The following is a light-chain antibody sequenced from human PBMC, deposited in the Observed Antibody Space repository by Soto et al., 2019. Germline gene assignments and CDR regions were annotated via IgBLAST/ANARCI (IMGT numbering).Light chain of an antibody. CDR3: QHYNSYSEA. CDR2: KAS. V-gene: IGKV1-5*03. J-gene: IGKJ1*01. Sequence: IQVTQSPSSLSGSVGDRVTITCRASQTISSWLAWYQQKPGKAPKLMIYKASTLKSGVPSRFSGSGSGTECTLTISSLQPDDVATYYCQHYNSYSEALGQGTKVDIK. CDR1: QTISSW.